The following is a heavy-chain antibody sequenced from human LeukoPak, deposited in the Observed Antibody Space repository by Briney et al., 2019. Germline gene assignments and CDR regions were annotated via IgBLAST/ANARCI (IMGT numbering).Heavy chain of an antibody. CDR2: IHSGGTT. D-gene: IGHD4-11*01. CDR1: GDSISDDY. J-gene: IGHJ3*02. Sequence: SETLSLTCTVSGDSISDDYYTWMRQPAGKGLEWIGRIHSGGTTNYNPSLMSRVTLSIDKSKKHISLRLTSVTAADTALYYCARGTTDSTSDAFDIWGQGTMVTVSS. CDR3: ARGTTDSTSDAFDI. V-gene: IGHV4-4*07.